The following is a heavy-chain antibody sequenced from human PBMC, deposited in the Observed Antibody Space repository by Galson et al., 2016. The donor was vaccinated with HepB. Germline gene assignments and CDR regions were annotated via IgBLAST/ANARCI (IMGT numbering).Heavy chain of an antibody. J-gene: IGHJ4*02. Sequence: SVKVSCKASGYIFTNYAISWVRQAPGQGLEWVAYISADNGNTNYAQKFQERVTVTTDTSTSTAYLELRGLRPDDTAVYYCARGRLPTSGTYFFYWGQGTLPTVSS. CDR3: ARGRLPTSGTYFFY. CDR2: ISADNGNT. D-gene: IGHD1-26*01. V-gene: IGHV1-18*01. CDR1: GYIFTNYA.